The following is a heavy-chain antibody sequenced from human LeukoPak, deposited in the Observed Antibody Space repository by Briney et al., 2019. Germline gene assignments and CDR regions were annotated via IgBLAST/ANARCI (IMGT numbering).Heavy chain of an antibody. V-gene: IGHV4-59*01. J-gene: IGHJ4*02. D-gene: IGHD4-17*01. CDR3: ARVGSLTTFH. Sequence: PSETLSLTCTVSGGSISTYYWTWLRQPPGKGLEWFGYIQYRGNADYNPSLKSRVTISVDTSNNQCSLRLSSVTAADTAMYYCARVGSLTTFHWGQGTLVSVFS. CDR2: IQYRGNA. CDR1: GGSISTYY.